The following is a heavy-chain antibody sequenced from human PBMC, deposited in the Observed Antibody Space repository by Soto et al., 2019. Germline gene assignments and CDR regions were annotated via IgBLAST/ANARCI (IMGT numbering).Heavy chain of an antibody. CDR2: IYYSGST. CDR3: ARGQIYYDSSGYYPVLYYFDY. J-gene: IGHJ4*02. V-gene: IGHV4-59*01. CDR1: GGSISSYY. D-gene: IGHD3-22*01. Sequence: PSETLSLTCTFSGGSISSYYWSWIRQPPGKGLEWIGYIYYSGSTNYNPSLKSRVTISVDTSKNQFSLKLSSVTAADTAVYYCARGQIYYDSSGYYPVLYYFDYWGQGTLVTVSS.